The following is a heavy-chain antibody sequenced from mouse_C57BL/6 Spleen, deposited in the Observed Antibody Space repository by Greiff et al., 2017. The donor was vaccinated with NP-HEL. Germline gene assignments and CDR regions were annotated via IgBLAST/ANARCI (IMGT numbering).Heavy chain of an antibody. Sequence: QVQLKQSGPELVKPGASVTISCKASGYAFSSSWLNWVKQRPGKGLEWIGRIYPGDGDPNYNGKFKGKATLTADKSSSTAYMQLSSLTSEDSAVYFCARKANWDDYFDYWGQGTTLTVSS. CDR3: ARKANWDDYFDY. CDR1: GYAFSSSW. CDR2: IYPGDGDP. V-gene: IGHV1-82*01. D-gene: IGHD4-1*01. J-gene: IGHJ2*01.